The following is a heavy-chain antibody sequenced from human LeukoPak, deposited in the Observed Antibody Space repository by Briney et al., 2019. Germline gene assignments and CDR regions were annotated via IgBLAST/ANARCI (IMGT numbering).Heavy chain of an antibody. CDR2: INPNSGGT. CDR3: ARISAAEYYDSSGYPDPDY. CDR1: GYTFTGYY. J-gene: IGHJ4*02. V-gene: IGHV1-2*02. Sequence: ASVKVSCKASGYTFTGYYMHWVRQAPGQGLEWMGWINPNSGGTNYAQKFQGRVTMTRDTSISTAYMELSRLRSDDTAVYYCARISAAEYYDSSGYPDPDYRGQGTLVTVSS. D-gene: IGHD3-22*01.